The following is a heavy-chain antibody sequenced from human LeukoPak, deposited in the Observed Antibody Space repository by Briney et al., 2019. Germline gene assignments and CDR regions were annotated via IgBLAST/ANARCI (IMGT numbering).Heavy chain of an antibody. V-gene: IGHV4-59*12. CDR1: GGSISSYY. J-gene: IGHJ6*03. Sequence: SETLSLTCTVSGGSISSYYWSWIRQPPGKGLEWIGYIYYSGSTNYNPSLKSRVTISVDTSKNQFSLKLSSVTAADTAVYYCASLPGPIYRRCIAVAGCNYYMDVWGKGTTVTISS. CDR2: IYYSGST. D-gene: IGHD6-19*01. CDR3: ASLPGPIYRRCIAVAGCNYYMDV.